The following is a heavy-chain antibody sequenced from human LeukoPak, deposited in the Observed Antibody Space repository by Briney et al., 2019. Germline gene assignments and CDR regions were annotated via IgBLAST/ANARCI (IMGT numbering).Heavy chain of an antibody. J-gene: IGHJ4*02. D-gene: IGHD3-10*01. V-gene: IGHV3-7*01. CDR3: ARDGGGPLD. CDR1: GFTLRTSW. Sequence: SGGSLSLSCAASGFTLRTSWMSWVRQAPGKGLEWVANIKQDGSEKNYVDSVKGRFTISRDNAENSLYLQMNSLRAEDTAIYYCARDGGGPLDWGQGTLVTVSS. CDR2: IKQDGSEK.